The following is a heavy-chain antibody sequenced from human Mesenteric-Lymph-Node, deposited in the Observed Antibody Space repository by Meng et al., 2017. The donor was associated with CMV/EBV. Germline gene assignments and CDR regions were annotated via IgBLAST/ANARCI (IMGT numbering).Heavy chain of an antibody. J-gene: IGHJ5*02. Sequence: ASVKVSCKASGYTFTSYYMHWVRQAPGQGLEWMGIINPSGGSTSYAQKFQGRVTMTRDTSTSTVYMELSSLRSEDTAVYYCARVEVGFDGRGNWFDPWGQGTLVTVSS. D-gene: IGHD2-15*01. CDR1: GYTFTSYY. CDR3: ARVEVGFDGRGNWFDP. V-gene: IGHV1-46*01. CDR2: INPSGGST.